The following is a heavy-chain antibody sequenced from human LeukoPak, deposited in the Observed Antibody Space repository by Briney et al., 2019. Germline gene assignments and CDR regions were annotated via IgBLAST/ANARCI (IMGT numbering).Heavy chain of an antibody. CDR3: ASNIVVVPAATFY. D-gene: IGHD2-2*01. V-gene: IGHV4-39*01. J-gene: IGHJ4*02. Sequence: SQTLSLTCTISGGSISSSSYYWGWIRQPPGKGLEWIGSIYYSGSTYYNPSLKSRVTISVDTSKNQFSLKLSSVTAADTAVYYCASNIVVVPAATFYWGQGTLVTVSS. CDR2: IYYSGST. CDR1: GGSISSSSYY.